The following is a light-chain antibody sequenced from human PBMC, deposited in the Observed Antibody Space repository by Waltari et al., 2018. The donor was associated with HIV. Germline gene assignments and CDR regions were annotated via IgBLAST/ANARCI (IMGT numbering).Light chain of an antibody. Sequence: QSVLTQPPSASGTPGQRVTISCSGRSSNSGSQNVSWYQQLPGTAPKLLIYRNNQRPSGVPDRFSGSKSGTSASLSISGLRSEDEADYYCAAWDDSLSGYVFGTGTKVTVL. V-gene: IGLV1-47*01. CDR3: AAWDDSLSGYV. CDR1: SSNSGSQN. J-gene: IGLJ1*01. CDR2: RNN.